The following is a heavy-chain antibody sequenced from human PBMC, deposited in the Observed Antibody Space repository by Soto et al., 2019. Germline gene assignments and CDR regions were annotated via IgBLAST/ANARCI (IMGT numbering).Heavy chain of an antibody. CDR3: ARPDFGDYWYFDL. CDR2: IIPALGTA. CDR1: GGTFSSHT. J-gene: IGHJ2*01. D-gene: IGHD4-17*01. V-gene: IGHV1-69*08. Sequence: QDQLVQSGAEVKEPGSSVKVSCKASGGTFSSHTFSWVRQAPGQGLEWMGRIIPALGTATYAQKFQGRVTITADESATTVYMELNSLRSEDTAVYYCARPDFGDYWYFDLWVRGTLVTVSS.